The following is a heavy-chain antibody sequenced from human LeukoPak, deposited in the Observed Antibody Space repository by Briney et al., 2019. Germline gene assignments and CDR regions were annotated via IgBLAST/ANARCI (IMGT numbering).Heavy chain of an antibody. CDR3: ATGKIDASGYDFMLPY. Sequence: GRSLRLSCAASGFTFSSSAMHWVRQAPGKGLEWMAVFSRDGINKYYADSVKGRFTISRDNSKSMFYLQMNSLRTEDTALYYCATGKIDASGYDFMLPYWGQGTLVTVSS. J-gene: IGHJ4*02. V-gene: IGHV3-30*01. D-gene: IGHD5-12*01. CDR2: FSRDGINK. CDR1: GFTFSSSA.